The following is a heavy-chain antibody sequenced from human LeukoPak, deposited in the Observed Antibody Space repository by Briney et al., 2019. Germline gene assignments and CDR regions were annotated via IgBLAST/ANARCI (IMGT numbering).Heavy chain of an antibody. Sequence: GGSLRLSCAASGFTFSSYSMNWVRQAPGKGLEWVSSISSSSSYIYYADSVKGRFTISRDNAKNTLYLQMNSLRAEDTAVYYCARGGIQLWENYFDYWGQGTLVTVSS. CDR1: GFTFSSYS. CDR3: ARGGIQLWENYFDY. CDR2: ISSSSSYI. J-gene: IGHJ4*02. D-gene: IGHD5-18*01. V-gene: IGHV3-21*01.